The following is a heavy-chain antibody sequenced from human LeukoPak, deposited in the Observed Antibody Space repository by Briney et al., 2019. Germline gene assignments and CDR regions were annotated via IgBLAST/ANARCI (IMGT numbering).Heavy chain of an antibody. V-gene: IGHV3-30*02. CDR2: LRYDGSNK. CDR3: AKGSVVVPAVADY. CDR1: GFTFSNYV. J-gene: IGHJ4*02. Sequence: GGSLRLSCAASGFTFSNYVMHWVRQAPGKGLEWVAYLRYDGSNKNYADSVKGRFTISRDNSKNTLYLQMNSLRVEDTAVYYCAKGSVVVPAVADYWGQGTLVTVSS. D-gene: IGHD2-2*01.